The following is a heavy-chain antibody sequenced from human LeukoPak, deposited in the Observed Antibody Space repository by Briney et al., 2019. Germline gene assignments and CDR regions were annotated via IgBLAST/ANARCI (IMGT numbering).Heavy chain of an antibody. Sequence: SETLSLTCTVSGVSISSGGYYWSWIRQHPGKGLEWIGYIYDSESTNYNPSLKSRVTISVDTSKNQFSLKLSSVTAADTAVYYCARDGEWRENWFDPWGQGTLVTVSS. V-gene: IGHV4-31*03. CDR2: IYDSEST. CDR1: GVSISSGGYY. J-gene: IGHJ5*02. CDR3: ARDGEWRENWFDP. D-gene: IGHD3-10*01.